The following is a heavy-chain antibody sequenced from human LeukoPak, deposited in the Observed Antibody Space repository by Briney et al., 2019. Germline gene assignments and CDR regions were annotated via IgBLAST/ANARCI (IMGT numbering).Heavy chain of an antibody. Sequence: MTSETLSLTCTVSGGSISSYYWSWIRQPPGKGLEWIGYIYYSGSTNYNPSLKSRVTISVDTSKNQFSLKLSSVTAADTAVYYCARDLGEGYFDYWGQGTLVTVSS. CDR1: GGSISSYY. CDR3: ARDLGEGYFDY. CDR2: IYYSGST. D-gene: IGHD3-10*01. V-gene: IGHV4-59*01. J-gene: IGHJ4*02.